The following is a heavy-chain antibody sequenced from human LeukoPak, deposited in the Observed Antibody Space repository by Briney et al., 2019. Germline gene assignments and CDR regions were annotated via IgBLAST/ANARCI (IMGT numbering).Heavy chain of an antibody. CDR3: ARYDFWSGKSLDY. D-gene: IGHD3-3*01. J-gene: IGHJ4*02. V-gene: IGHV3-11*01. CDR2: ISSSGSTI. Sequence: GGSLRLSCAASGFTFSDYFMSWIRQAPGKGLEWVSYISSSGSTIYYADSVKGRFTISRDNAKNSLYLQMNSLRAEDTAVYYCARYDFWSGKSLDYWGQGTLVTVSS. CDR1: GFTFSDYF.